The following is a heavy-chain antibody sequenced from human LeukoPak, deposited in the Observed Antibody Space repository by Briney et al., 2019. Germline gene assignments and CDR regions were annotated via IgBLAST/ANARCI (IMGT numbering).Heavy chain of an antibody. CDR1: GFTFSSYE. CDR3: ARDFYDYVWGSYRSFLDY. V-gene: IGHV3-48*03. CDR2: ISRSGSTI. D-gene: IGHD3-16*02. Sequence: GGSLRLSCAASGFTFSSYEMNWVRQAPGKGLEWVSYISRSGSTIYYADSVKGRFTISRDNAKNSLYLQMNSLRAEDTAVYYCARDFYDYVWGSYRSFLDYWGQGTLVTVSS. J-gene: IGHJ4*02.